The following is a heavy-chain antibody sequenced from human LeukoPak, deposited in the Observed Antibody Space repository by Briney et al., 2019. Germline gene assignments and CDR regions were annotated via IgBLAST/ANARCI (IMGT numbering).Heavy chain of an antibody. CDR2: ISYSGSTT. J-gene: IGHJ4*02. V-gene: IGHV4-39*01. D-gene: IGHD1-26*01. CDR3: VRRTSGSYSDY. CDR1: GGSSSSSSVY. Sequence: PSETLSLTCTVSGGSSSSSSVYWGWIRQPPGKELEWIATISYSGSTTSYNPSLKSRVTISVDTSKNQFSLKLNSVTAADTAVYYCVRRTSGSYSDYWGQGTLVTVSS.